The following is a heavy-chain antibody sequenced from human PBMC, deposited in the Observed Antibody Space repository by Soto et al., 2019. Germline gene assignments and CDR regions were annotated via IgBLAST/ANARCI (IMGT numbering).Heavy chain of an antibody. CDR1: GLTVSGKKY. CDR3: ASWHEREHADDV. Sequence: GGSLRLSCAAFGLTVSGKKYVAWVRQAPGKGLEWVSALYDVDGSFYADSVKGRFTTSSDSSKTTVYLQMNGLRPDDAAVYYCASWHEREHADDVWGQATTVTVSS. CDR2: LYDVDGS. V-gene: IGHV3-53*01. D-gene: IGHD1-1*01. J-gene: IGHJ3*01.